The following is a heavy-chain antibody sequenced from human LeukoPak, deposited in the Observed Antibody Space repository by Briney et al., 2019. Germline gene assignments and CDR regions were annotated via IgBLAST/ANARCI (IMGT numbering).Heavy chain of an antibody. CDR1: GYTFTSYA. D-gene: IGHD3-22*01. Sequence: ASVKVSCKASGYTFTSYAMHWVRQAPGQRLEWMGWINAGNGNTKYSQKFQGRVTITRDTSASTAYMELSSLRSEDTAVYHCARAYYYDTSGYQTRAFDIWGQGTMVSVSS. J-gene: IGHJ3*02. CDR2: INAGNGNT. CDR3: ARAYYYDTSGYQTRAFDI. V-gene: IGHV1-3*01.